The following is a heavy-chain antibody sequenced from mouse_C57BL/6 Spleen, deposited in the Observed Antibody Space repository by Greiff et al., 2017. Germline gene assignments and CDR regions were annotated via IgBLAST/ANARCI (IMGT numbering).Heavy chain of an antibody. V-gene: IGHV1-18*01. CDR1: GYTFTDYN. CDR3: ARLSAMDY. CDR2: INPNNGGP. J-gene: IGHJ4*01. Sequence: VQLQQSGPELVKPGASVKIPCKASGYTFTDYNMDWVKQSHGKSLEWIGDINPNNGGPIYNQKFKGKATLTVDKSSSTAYMELRSLTSEDTAVYYCARLSAMDYWGQGTSVTVSS.